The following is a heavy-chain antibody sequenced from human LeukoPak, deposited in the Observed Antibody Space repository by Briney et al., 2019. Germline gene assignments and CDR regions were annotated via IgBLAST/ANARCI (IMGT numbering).Heavy chain of an antibody. V-gene: IGHV1-46*01. CDR3: ARIVGAVAFDI. CDR2: INPSGGST. CDR1: GYTFTSYY. Sequence: ASVKVSCKASGYTFTSYYMHWVRQAPGQGLEWMGIINPSGGSTSYAQKFQGRVTMTRDMSTSTVYMELSSLRSEDTAVYYCARIVGAVAFDIWGQGTMVTVSS. D-gene: IGHD1-26*01. J-gene: IGHJ3*02.